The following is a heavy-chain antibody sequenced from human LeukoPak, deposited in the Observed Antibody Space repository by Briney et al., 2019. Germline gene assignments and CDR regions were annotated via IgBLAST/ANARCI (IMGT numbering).Heavy chain of an antibody. CDR2: IKEDGSEK. CDR3: ARFAAGGSYYYYMDV. D-gene: IGHD6-25*01. V-gene: IGHV3-7*01. Sequence: GGSLRLSCAASGFTFSDYYMSWVRQAPGKGLEWVANIKEDGSEKYYADSVKGRFTISRDNAKNSLYLQMNSLRADDTAVYYCARFAAGGSYYYYMDVWGKGTTVTVSS. CDR1: GFTFSDYY. J-gene: IGHJ6*03.